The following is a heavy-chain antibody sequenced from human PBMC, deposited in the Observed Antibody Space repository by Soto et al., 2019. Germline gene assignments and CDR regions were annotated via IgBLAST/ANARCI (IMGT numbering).Heavy chain of an antibody. V-gene: IGHV1-2*04. J-gene: IGHJ5*02. CDR3: AGGAGGVVLAAAIEGRGWFDP. CDR1: GYTFTGYY. D-gene: IGHD2-2*02. CDR2: INPNSGGT. Sequence: ASVKVSCKASGYTFTGYYMHWVRQAPGQGLEWMGWINPNSGGTNYAQKFQGWVTMTRDTSISTAYMELSRLRSDDTAVYYCAGGAGGVVLAAAIEGRGWFDPWGQGTLVTVSS.